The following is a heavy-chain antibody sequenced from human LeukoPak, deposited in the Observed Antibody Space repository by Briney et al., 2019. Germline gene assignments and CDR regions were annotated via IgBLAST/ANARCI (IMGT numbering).Heavy chain of an antibody. CDR1: GGTISSYY. J-gene: IGHJ4*02. D-gene: IGHD1-26*01. CDR2: IYYSGST. CDR3: ARSSSYYARFDY. V-gene: IGHV4-59*08. Sequence: SETLSLTCTVPGGTISSYYWSWIRQPPGKGLEWIGNIYYSGSTNYIPSLKSRVTISVDTSQSQFSLKLSSVPAADTAVYYCARSSSYYARFDYWGQGSLVTVSS.